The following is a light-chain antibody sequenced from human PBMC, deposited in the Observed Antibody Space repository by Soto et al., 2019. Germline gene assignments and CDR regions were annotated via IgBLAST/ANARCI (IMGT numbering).Light chain of an antibody. CDR3: QHYNGNPS. CDR1: ESISNY. V-gene: IGKV1-5*01. J-gene: IGKJ1*01. CDR2: GAS. Sequence: DIQMTQSPFTLSASVGDRVTITCRASESISNYLAWYQQKPGKAPKTLIYGASTLESGVPSRFSGSGSGTEIPLTISSQPPDDFDTYCRQHYNGNPSFGQGTKVEIK.